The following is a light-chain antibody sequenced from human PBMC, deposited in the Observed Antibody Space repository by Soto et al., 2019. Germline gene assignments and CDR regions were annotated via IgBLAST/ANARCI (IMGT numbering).Light chain of an antibody. CDR2: AAS. CDR3: LQDYNYPLT. Sequence: AIQMTQSPSSLSASVGDRVTITCRASQGIRNDLGWYQQKPGKAPKLLIYAASSLQSGVPSSFSGSGSGTDFTLTISSLQPEEFATYYCLQDYNYPLTFGGGTKVQIK. J-gene: IGKJ4*01. V-gene: IGKV1-6*01. CDR1: QGIRND.